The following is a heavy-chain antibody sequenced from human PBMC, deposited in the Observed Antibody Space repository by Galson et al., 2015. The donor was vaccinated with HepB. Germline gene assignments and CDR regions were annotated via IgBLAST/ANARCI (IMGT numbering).Heavy chain of an antibody. CDR2: ISYDGSHK. Sequence: SLRLSCAASGFTFRDFGMHWVRQAPGKGLEWVAVISYDGSHKFFAESVKGRFTIARDNSRNTLFLKMNSLRAEDTAVYYCASASTHSAIDIWGQGTMVTVSS. D-gene: IGHD2-2*01. CDR3: ASASTHSAIDI. J-gene: IGHJ3*02. CDR1: GFTFRDFG. V-gene: IGHV3-33*05.